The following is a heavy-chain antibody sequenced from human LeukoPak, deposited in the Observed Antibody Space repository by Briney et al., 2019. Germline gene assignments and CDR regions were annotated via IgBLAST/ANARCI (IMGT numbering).Heavy chain of an antibody. Sequence: GGSLRLSCAAYGFTFSRNAMSWVRQAPGKGLEWVSAVSGSGGSTYYADSVKGLFTISRDNSKNTLYLQLNSLRAEYTAVYYCAKRMIRGVNHDAFDLWGQRTMVTVSS. CDR2: VSGSGGST. D-gene: IGHD3-10*01. CDR1: GFTFSRNA. CDR3: AKRMIRGVNHDAFDL. V-gene: IGHV3-23*01. J-gene: IGHJ3*01.